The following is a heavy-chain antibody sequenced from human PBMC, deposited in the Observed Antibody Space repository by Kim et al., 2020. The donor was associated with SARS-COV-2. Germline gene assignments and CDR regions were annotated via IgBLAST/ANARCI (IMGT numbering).Heavy chain of an antibody. CDR3: VRAVRGVIF. D-gene: IGHD3-10*01. J-gene: IGHJ4*02. CDR1: GFSFSTYW. CDR2: IRQDGGDK. V-gene: IGHV3-7*03. Sequence: GGSLRLSCVVSGFSFSTYWMSWVRQAPGKGLEWVANIRQDGGDKYYVDSVKGRLIISRDNTKNSLYLQMNSLRAEDTAVYYCVRAVRGVIFWGQGTLVTVSS.